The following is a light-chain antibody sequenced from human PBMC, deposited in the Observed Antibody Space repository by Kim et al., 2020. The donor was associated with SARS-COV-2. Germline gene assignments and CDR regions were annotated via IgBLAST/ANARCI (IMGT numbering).Light chain of an antibody. CDR2: GAS. CDR3: QQYGSSLYT. Sequence: SPGERHPLSRRARQSVSRSYLDWYQQKPGQAPRLLIYGASSRATGIPDRFSDSESGTDFTLTIIRLEPEDFAVYYSQQYGSSLYTFCQGTTLEIK. J-gene: IGKJ2*01. CDR1: QSVSRSY. V-gene: IGKV3-20*01.